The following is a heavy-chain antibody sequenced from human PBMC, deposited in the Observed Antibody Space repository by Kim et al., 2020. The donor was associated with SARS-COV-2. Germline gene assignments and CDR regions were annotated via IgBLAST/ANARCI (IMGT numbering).Heavy chain of an antibody. CDR3: ARRQFTSGWYYFDY. J-gene: IGHJ4*02. D-gene: IGHD6-19*01. V-gene: IGHV3-74*01. Sequence: YADSVKGRFTISRDTATNPLYLQMNSLRAEDTAVYYCARRQFTSGWYYFDYWGQGTLVTVSS.